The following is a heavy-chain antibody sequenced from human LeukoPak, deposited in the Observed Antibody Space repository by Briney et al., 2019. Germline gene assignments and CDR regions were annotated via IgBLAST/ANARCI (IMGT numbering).Heavy chain of an antibody. Sequence: PSETLSLTCTVSGGSINNSYWTWIRQPPGKGLEWIGHIYYSGSTNYSPSLKSRVTISVDTSKNQFSLKLSSVTAADTAVYYCARLSSLANIAARGRTWFDTWGQGSLVTVSS. CDR2: IYYSGST. V-gene: IGHV4-59*01. CDR1: GGSINNSY. CDR3: ARLSSLANIAARGRTWFDT. J-gene: IGHJ5*02. D-gene: IGHD6-6*01.